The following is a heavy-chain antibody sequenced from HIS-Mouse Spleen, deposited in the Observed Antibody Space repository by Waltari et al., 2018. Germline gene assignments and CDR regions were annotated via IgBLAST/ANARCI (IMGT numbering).Heavy chain of an antibody. CDR2: IYYSGST. CDR3: AREIPYSSSWYDWYFDL. CDR1: CGSTSSSSHY. J-gene: IGHJ2*01. V-gene: IGHV4-39*07. Sequence: QLQLQESGPGLVTPSDTLSLPCTVSCGSTSSSSHYWGGIRQPPGKGLEWIGSIYYSGSTYYNPSLKSRVTISVDTSKNQFSLKLSSVTTADTAVYYCAREIPYSSSWYDWYFDLWGRGTLVTVSS. D-gene: IGHD6-13*01.